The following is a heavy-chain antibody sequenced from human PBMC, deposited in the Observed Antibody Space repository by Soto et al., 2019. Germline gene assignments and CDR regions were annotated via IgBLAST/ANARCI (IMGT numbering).Heavy chain of an antibody. CDR3: ASDSPYSSSWYRDYYYGMDV. V-gene: IGHV1-2*02. CDR1: GYTFTGYY. D-gene: IGHD6-13*01. Sequence: ASVKVSCKASGYTFTGYYMHWVRQAPGQGLEWMGWINPNSGGTNYAQKFQGRVTMTRDTSISTAYMELSRLRSDDTAVYYCASDSPYSSSWYRDYYYGMDVWGQGTTVT. CDR2: INPNSGGT. J-gene: IGHJ6*02.